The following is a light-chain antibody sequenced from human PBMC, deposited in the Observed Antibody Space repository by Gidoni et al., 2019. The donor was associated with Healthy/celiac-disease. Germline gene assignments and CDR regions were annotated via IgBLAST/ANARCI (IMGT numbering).Light chain of an antibody. CDR1: QRVSSY. CDR3: QQRSNWF. J-gene: IGKJ3*01. Sequence: EIVLTQSPATLSLSPGERATLSCRASQRVSSYLAWYQQKPGQAPRLLIYDASNRATGIPARFSGSGSGTDFTLTISSLEPEDFAVYYCQQRSNWFFGPXTKVEIK. V-gene: IGKV3-11*01. CDR2: DAS.